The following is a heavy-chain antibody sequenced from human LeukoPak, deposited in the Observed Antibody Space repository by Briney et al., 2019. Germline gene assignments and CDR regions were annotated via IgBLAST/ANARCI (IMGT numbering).Heavy chain of an antibody. CDR3: AKEPLILGATYCDY. CDR2: ISGSGDRT. CDR1: GFTFSSYG. D-gene: IGHD1-26*01. J-gene: IGHJ4*02. V-gene: IGHV3-23*01. Sequence: GGSLRLSCAASGFTFSSYGMSWVRQTPRKGLEWVSGISGSGDRTYYADSVKGRFTISRDNSKNTLYLQMNSLRAEDTAVYYCAKEPLILGATYCDYWGQGTLVTVSS.